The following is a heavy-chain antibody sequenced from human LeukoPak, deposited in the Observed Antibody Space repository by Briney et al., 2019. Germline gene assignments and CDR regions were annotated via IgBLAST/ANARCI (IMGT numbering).Heavy chain of an antibody. D-gene: IGHD1-14*01. CDR3: ARQSYNPDAFDI. J-gene: IGHJ3*02. CDR1: GGSISSSSYY. Sequence: PSETLSLTCTVSGGSISSSSYYWGWIRQPPGKGLEWIGSIYYSGSTYYNPSLKSRVTISVDTSKNQFSLKLSSVTAADTAVYYCARQSYNPDAFDIWGQGTMVTVSS. CDR2: IYYSGST. V-gene: IGHV4-39*01.